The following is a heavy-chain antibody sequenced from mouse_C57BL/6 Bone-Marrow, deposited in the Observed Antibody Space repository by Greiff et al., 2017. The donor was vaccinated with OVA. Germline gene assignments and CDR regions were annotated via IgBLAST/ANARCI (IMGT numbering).Heavy chain of an antibody. V-gene: IGHV1-81*01. CDR2: IYPRSGNT. CDR3: ARNGYDEGYAMDY. J-gene: IGHJ4*01. Sequence: QVQLQQSGAELARPGASVKLSCKASGYTFTSYGISWVKQRPGQGLEWIGEIYPRSGNTYYNEKFKGKATLTADKSSSTAYMELRSLTSEDSAVYFCARNGYDEGYAMDYWGQGTSVTVSA. D-gene: IGHD2-2*01. CDR1: GYTFTSYG.